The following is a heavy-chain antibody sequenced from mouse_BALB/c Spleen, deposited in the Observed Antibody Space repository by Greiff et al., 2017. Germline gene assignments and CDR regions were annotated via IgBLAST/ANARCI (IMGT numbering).Heavy chain of an antibody. J-gene: IGHJ2*01. CDR3: ARCGSLGGDYMDY. V-gene: IGHV1-39*01. CDR2: IDPYYGGT. D-gene: IGHD1-1*01. Sequence: VPLQQSGPELEQPGASVKISCKASGYSFTGYNMNWVKQSNGKGLEWMGNIDPYYGGTSYNKKFMGKATLTVDKSSSAAYMQLKSLTSEDSAVYYCARCGSLGGDYMDYWGQGTTLTVSS. CDR1: GYSFTGYN.